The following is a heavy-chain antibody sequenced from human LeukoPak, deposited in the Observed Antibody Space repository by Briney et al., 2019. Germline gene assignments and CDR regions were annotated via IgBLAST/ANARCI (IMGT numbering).Heavy chain of an antibody. CDR2: INTAGST. D-gene: IGHD3-10*01. J-gene: IGHJ6*04. V-gene: IGHV3-23*01. CDR1: GFTFSSYI. CDR3: AKEGGPTVRGGYGMDV. Sequence: PGGSRRLSFAASGFTFSSYIISWVRQAPGKGLGWGSTINTAGSTFYADSVKGRFTLSRDNSKNILYLQMNSLRAEDTAIYYCAKEGGPTVRGGYGMDVWGKGTTVTVSS.